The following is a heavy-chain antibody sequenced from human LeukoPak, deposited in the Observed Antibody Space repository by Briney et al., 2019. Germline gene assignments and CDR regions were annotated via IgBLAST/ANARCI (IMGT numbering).Heavy chain of an antibody. Sequence: GGSLRLSCAASGFIFRNYAMSWVRQAPGKGLEWVSAITGSGDTTYYADSVKGRFTISRDNSKNTLYVEMNTLRAEDTAVYYGAKWGDYDILTGYYVSDFWGQGTLVTVSS. CDR1: GFIFRNYA. CDR2: ITGSGDTT. D-gene: IGHD3-9*01. J-gene: IGHJ4*02. V-gene: IGHV3-23*01. CDR3: AKWGDYDILTGYYVSDF.